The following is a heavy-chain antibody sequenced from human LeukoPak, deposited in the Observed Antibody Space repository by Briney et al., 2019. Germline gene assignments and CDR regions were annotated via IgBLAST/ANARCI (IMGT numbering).Heavy chain of an antibody. CDR2: ISSSSSYI. D-gene: IGHD6-19*01. Sequence: PGGSLRLSCAASGFTFSSYAMSWVRQAPGKGLEWVSSISSSSSYIYYADSVKGRFTISRDNAKNSLYLQMNSLRAEDTAVYYCAREDRLSSGWYYFDYWGQGTLVTVSS. V-gene: IGHV3-21*01. CDR1: GFTFSSYA. J-gene: IGHJ4*02. CDR3: AREDRLSSGWYYFDY.